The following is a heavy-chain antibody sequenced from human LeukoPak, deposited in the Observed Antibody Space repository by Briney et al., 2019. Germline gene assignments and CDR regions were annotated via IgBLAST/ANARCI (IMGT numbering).Heavy chain of an antibody. Sequence: AASVKVSCKASGYTFTGYYMHWVRQASGQGLEWMGRINPNSGGTNYAQKFQGRVTMTRDTSISTAYMELSRLRSDDTAVYYCARDYYGSGSYLYWGQGTLVTVSS. J-gene: IGHJ4*02. CDR2: INPNSGGT. CDR1: GYTFTGYY. CDR3: ARDYYGSGSYLY. D-gene: IGHD3-10*01. V-gene: IGHV1-2*06.